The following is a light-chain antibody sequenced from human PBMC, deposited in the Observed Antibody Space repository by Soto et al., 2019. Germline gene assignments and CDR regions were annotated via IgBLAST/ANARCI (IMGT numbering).Light chain of an antibody. Sequence: DIQMTQSPSSLSASVGDRVTITCRASQTIDSFLSWNQQKPGKAPKLLIYAAASLQTGVPSRFSGGGSGTLFTLTINSLQPEDFATYYCQQSRNFPRTFGQGTRVEI. CDR1: QTIDSF. V-gene: IGKV1-39*01. CDR3: QQSRNFPRT. J-gene: IGKJ5*01. CDR2: AAA.